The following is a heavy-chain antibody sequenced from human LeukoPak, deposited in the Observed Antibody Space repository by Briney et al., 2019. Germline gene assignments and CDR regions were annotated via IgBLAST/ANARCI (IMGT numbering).Heavy chain of an antibody. CDR3: ARDFVVVVAATVQNWFDP. CDR2: IYYSGST. V-gene: IGHV4-61*01. J-gene: IGHJ5*02. Sequence: SETLSLTCTVSGGSVSSGSYYWSWIRQPPGKGLEWIGYIYYSGSTNYNPSLKSRVTISVDTSKDQFSLKLSSVTAADTAGYYCARDFVVVVAATVQNWFDPWGQGTLVTVSS. CDR1: GGSVSSGSYY. D-gene: IGHD2-15*01.